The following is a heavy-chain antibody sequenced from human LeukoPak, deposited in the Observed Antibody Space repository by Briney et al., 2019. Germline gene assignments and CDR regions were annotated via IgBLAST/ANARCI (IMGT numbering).Heavy chain of an antibody. J-gene: IGHJ2*01. CDR1: GFTFSSYA. Sequence: PGGSLRLSCAASGFTFSSYAMSWVRQAPGKGLEWVSTISGNGDSTYYGDSVKGRFTISRDKSKNTLYLQMNALRAEDTAVYYCARVGDHYHWYLDLWGRGTLVTVSS. CDR3: ARVGDHYHWYLDL. CDR2: ISGNGDST. D-gene: IGHD3-10*01. V-gene: IGHV3-23*01.